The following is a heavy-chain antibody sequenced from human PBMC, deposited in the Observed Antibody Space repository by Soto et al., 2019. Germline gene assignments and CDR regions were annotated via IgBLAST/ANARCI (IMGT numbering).Heavy chain of an antibody. CDR2: IIPIFGTA. V-gene: IGHV1-69*13. CDR1: GGTFSSYA. CDR3: ARVRPLSSSYYYYGMDV. D-gene: IGHD6-13*01. Sequence: SVKVSCKASGGTFSSYAISWVRQAPGQGLEWMGGIIPIFGTANYAQKFQGRVTITADESTSTAYMELSSLRSEDTAVYYCARVRPLSSSYYYYGMDVWGQGTLVTVSS. J-gene: IGHJ6*02.